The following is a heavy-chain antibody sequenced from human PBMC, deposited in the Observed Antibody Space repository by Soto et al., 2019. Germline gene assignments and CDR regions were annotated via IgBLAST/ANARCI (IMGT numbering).Heavy chain of an antibody. CDR2: ISSSGSTI. CDR1: GFTFSSYE. Sequence: RRLSCAASGFTFSSYEMNWVRQAPGKGLEWVSYISSSGSTIYYADSVKGRFTISRDNAKNSLYLQMNSLRAEDTAVYYCAREGGAPSIVVVPAGPYYYGMDVWGQGTTVTVSS. CDR3: AREGGAPSIVVVPAGPYYYGMDV. V-gene: IGHV3-48*03. D-gene: IGHD2-2*01. J-gene: IGHJ6*02.